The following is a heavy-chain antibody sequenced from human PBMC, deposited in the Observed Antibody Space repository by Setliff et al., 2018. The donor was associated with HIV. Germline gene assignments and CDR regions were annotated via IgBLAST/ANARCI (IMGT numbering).Heavy chain of an antibody. V-gene: IGHV1-69*05. CDR3: ARGRLSWSPDF. Sequence: SVKVSCKASGGTFSTYTISWVRQAPGQGLEWMGGIIPIFYTATYAQKFQGRVTMTRDTSTSTAYMELSSLTSDDTAIYYCARGRLSWSPDFWGQGTLVTV. J-gene: IGHJ4*02. CDR1: GGTFSTYT. CDR2: IIPIFYTA.